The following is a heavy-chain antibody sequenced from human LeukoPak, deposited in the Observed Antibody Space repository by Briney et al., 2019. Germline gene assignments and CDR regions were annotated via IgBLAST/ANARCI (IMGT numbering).Heavy chain of an antibody. CDR2: ISYDGSNK. J-gene: IGHJ6*02. Sequence: PGGSLRLSCAASGFTFSSYAMHWVRQAPGKGLEWVAVISYDGSNKYYADSVKGRFTISRDNSKNTLYLQMNSLRAEDTAVYYCAKDPQTPRGYFPGGDGMDVWGQGTTVTVSS. V-gene: IGHV3-30-3*01. CDR3: AKDPQTPRGYFPGGDGMDV. CDR1: GFTFSSYA. D-gene: IGHD2-2*03.